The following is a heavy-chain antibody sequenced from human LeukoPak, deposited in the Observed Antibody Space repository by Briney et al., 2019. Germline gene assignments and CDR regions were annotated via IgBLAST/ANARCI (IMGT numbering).Heavy chain of an antibody. J-gene: IGHJ3*02. CDR1: GYTFTSYA. V-gene: IGHV1-3*03. CDR3: ARAKGYGGSAFDI. D-gene: IGHD4-23*01. CDR2: INAGNGNT. Sequence: ASVKVSCKASGYTFTSYAMHWVRQAPGQRLEWMGWINAGNGNTKYSQEFQGRVTITRDTSASTAYMELSSLRSEDMAVYYCARAKGYGGSAFDIWGQGTMVTVSS.